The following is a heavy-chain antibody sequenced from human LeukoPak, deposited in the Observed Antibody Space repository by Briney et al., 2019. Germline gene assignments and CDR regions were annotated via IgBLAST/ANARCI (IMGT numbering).Heavy chain of an antibody. CDR2: ISYDGSNK. J-gene: IGHJ4*02. CDR3: ARDSYSYGSIDY. Sequence: GGSLRLSCEASGFTFNNFGMHWVRQAPGKGLEWVAVISYDGSNKYYADSVKGRFTISRDNSKNTLYLQMNSLRAEDTAVYYCARDSYSYGSIDYWGQGTLVTVSS. CDR1: GFTFNNFG. V-gene: IGHV3-30*03. D-gene: IGHD5-18*01.